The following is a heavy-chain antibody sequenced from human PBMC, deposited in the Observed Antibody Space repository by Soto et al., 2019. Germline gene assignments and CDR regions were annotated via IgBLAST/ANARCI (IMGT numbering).Heavy chain of an antibody. CDR3: AKGYVGALYDAFDI. V-gene: IGHV3-9*01. CDR1: GFTFDDYA. D-gene: IGHD3-16*01. CDR2: ISWNSGSI. J-gene: IGHJ3*02. Sequence: EVQLVESGGGLVQPGRSLRLSCAASGFTFDDYAMHWVRQAPGKGLEWVSGISWNSGSIGYADSVKGRFTISRDNAKNYLYLQMNSLRAEDTALYYCAKGYVGALYDAFDIWGQGTMVTGSS.